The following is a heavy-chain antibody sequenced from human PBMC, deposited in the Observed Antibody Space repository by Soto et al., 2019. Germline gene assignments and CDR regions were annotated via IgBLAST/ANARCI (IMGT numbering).Heavy chain of an antibody. V-gene: IGHV3-74*01. CDR2: INSNGSST. CDR3: ARVGYDFWSGYPYYYMDV. CDR1: GFTFSSYA. J-gene: IGHJ6*03. D-gene: IGHD3-3*01. Sequence: GGSLRLSCAASGFTFSSYAMSWVRQAPGKGLVWVSRINSNGSSTSYADSVKGRFTISRDNAKNTLYLQMNSLRAEDTAVYYCARVGYDFWSGYPYYYMDVWGKGTTVTVSS.